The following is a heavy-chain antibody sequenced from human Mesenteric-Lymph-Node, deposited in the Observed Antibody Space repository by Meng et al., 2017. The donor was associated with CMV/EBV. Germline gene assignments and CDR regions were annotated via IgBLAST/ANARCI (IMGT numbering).Heavy chain of an antibody. CDR2: MNTDGGSI. V-gene: IGHV3-74*01. CDR1: GFTFNLYW. Sequence: GESLKISCAASGFTFNLYWMHWVRQAPGKGLVWVSRMNTDGGSITYVDSVKGRFTISRDNAKNTLFLQMNSLRAEDTAVYFCARGGRTAATRPGAFDIWGQGTLVTVSS. D-gene: IGHD2-15*01. J-gene: IGHJ3*02. CDR3: ARGGRTAATRPGAFDI.